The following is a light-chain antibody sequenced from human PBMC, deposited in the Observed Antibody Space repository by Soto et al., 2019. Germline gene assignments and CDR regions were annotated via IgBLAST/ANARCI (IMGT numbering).Light chain of an antibody. CDR3: QQRSNWLT. Sequence: EIVLTQSPGTLSLSPGERATLSCRASQSVSSYLAWYQQKPGQAPRLLIYDASNRATGIPARFSGSGSGTDFTLTISSLEPEDLAVYYCQQRSNWLTFGGGTKVEIK. V-gene: IGKV3-11*01. CDR1: QSVSSY. J-gene: IGKJ4*01. CDR2: DAS.